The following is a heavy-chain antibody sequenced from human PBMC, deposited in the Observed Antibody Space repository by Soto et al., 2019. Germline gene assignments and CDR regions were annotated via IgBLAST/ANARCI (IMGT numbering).Heavy chain of an antibody. CDR1: GDSIKTETW. J-gene: IGHJ5*01. Sequence: QVHLQESGPGLVKPSETLSLACAVSGDSIKTETWWSWLRQLPGTGLEWIGEIKHTGDANANPALRSRVSMSVDRTQTKFFLILRFVSAADTAVYFCAREGSLHWFESWGQGTLVTVSS. D-gene: IGHD2-15*01. V-gene: IGHV4-4*02. CDR2: IKHTGDA. CDR3: AREGSLHWFES.